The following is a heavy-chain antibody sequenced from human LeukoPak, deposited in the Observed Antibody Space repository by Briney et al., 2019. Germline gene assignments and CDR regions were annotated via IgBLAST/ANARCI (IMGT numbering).Heavy chain of an antibody. CDR1: GFAFSDDY. V-gene: IGHV3-11*04. J-gene: IGHJ4*02. Sequence: GGSLRLSCAASGFAFSDDYMSWIRQAPGKGLEWVSYISSTGIIYYSDSVQGRFTTSRDNAKNSLYLQMNSLRAEDTAVYYCTRGGRIAVAGSYYFDYWGQGTLVTVSS. D-gene: IGHD6-19*01. CDR3: TRGGRIAVAGSYYFDY. CDR2: ISSTGII.